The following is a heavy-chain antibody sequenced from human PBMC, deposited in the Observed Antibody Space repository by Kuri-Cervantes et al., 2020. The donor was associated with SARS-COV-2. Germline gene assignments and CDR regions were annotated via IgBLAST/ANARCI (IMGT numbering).Heavy chain of an antibody. J-gene: IGHJ6*03. V-gene: IGHV4-34*01. CDR2: INHSGST. D-gene: IGHD1-26*01. CDR3: ARVHKAGATYYYYYMDV. CDR1: GGSFSGYY. Sequence: SQTLSLTCAVYGGSFSGYYWSWIRQPPGKGLEWIGEINHSGSTNYNPSLKSRVTISVDTSKNQFSLKLSSVTAADTAVYYCARVHKAGATYYYYYMDVWGKGTTVTVSS.